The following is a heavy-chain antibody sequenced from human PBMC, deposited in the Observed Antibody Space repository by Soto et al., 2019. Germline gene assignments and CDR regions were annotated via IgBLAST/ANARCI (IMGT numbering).Heavy chain of an antibody. D-gene: IGHD3-10*01. CDR3: AKLLYLGDPGFFVDS. CDR1: GFTFRSYY. CDR2: IQNVGGTT. Sequence: GGSLRLSCAASGFTFRSYYMAWVRQAPGKGLEWISSIQNVGGTTYYADSVKGRFTISRDNSKETLNLQMNRLKVEDTAVYYCAKLLYLGDPGFFVDSWGQGTLVTVSS. J-gene: IGHJ4*02. V-gene: IGHV3-23*03.